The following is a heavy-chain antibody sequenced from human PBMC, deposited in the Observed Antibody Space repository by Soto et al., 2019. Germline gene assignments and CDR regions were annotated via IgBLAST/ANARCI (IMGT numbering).Heavy chain of an antibody. D-gene: IGHD5-12*01. CDR3: AREALRLRPSQRGSMDV. CDR2: IIPIFGTA. CDR1: GGTFSSYA. V-gene: IGHV1-69*13. J-gene: IGHJ6*02. Sequence: GASVKVSCKASGGTFSSYAISWVRQAPGQGLEWMGGIIPIFGTANYAQKFQGRVTITADESTSTAYMELSSLRSEDTAVYYCAREALRLRPSQRGSMDVWGQGTTVTVSS.